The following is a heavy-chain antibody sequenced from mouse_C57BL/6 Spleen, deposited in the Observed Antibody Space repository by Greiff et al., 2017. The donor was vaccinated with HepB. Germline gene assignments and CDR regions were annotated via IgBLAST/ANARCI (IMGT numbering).Heavy chain of an antibody. CDR3: ARGKGIYYGYADGVDY. V-gene: IGHV1-82*01. Sequence: QVQLQQSGPELVKPGASVKISCKASGYAFSSSWMNWVKQRPGKGLEWIGRIYPGDGDTNYNGKFKGKATLTADKSSSTAYMQLSSLTSEDSAVYFCARGKGIYYGYADGVDYWGQGTTLTVSS. CDR1: GYAFSSSW. D-gene: IGHD2-2*01. CDR2: IYPGDGDT. J-gene: IGHJ2*01.